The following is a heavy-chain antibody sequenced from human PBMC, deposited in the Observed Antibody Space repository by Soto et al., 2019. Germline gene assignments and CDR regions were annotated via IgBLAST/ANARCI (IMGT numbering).Heavy chain of an antibody. CDR1: GFTFSNAW. Sequence: PGGSLRLSCAASGFTFSNAWMNWVRQAPGKGLEWVGRIKSKTDGGTTDYAAPVKGRFTISRDDSKNTLYPQMNSLKTEDTAVYYCTTDGPRRGWLQLFPGALDIWGQGTMVTVSS. D-gene: IGHD5-12*01. V-gene: IGHV3-15*07. CDR3: TTDGPRRGWLQLFPGALDI. J-gene: IGHJ3*02. CDR2: IKSKTDGGTT.